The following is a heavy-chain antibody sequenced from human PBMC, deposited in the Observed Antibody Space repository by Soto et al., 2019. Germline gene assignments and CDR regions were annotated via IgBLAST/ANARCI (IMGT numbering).Heavy chain of an antibody. CDR2: ISWDGGST. CDR3: AKDKLSIAAAGYYYGMDV. CDR1: GFTFDDYT. J-gene: IGHJ6*02. Sequence: GSLRLSCAASGFTFDDYTMHWVRQAPGKGLEWVSLISWDGGSTYYADSVKGRFTISRDNSKNSLYLQMNSLRTEDTALYYCAKDKLSIAAAGYYYGMDVWGQGTTVTVSS. D-gene: IGHD6-13*01. V-gene: IGHV3-43*01.